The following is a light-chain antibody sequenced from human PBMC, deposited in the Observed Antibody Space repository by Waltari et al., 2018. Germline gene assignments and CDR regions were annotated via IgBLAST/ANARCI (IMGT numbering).Light chain of an antibody. CDR1: SGSIASNY. CDR2: EDN. CDR3: QSYDSSSVV. J-gene: IGLJ2*01. Sequence: NFMLTQPHSVSESPGKTVTISCTRSSGSIASNYVQLYQQRPGSAPTTVIYEDNQRHSGVPDRFSGSIDSSSNSASLTISGLKTEDEADYYCQSYDSSSVVFGGGTKLTVL. V-gene: IGLV6-57*03.